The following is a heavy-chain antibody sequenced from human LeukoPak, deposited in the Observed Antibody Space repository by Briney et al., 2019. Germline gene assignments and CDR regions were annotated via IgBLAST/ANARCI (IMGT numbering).Heavy chain of an antibody. J-gene: IGHJ4*02. CDR3: ATISEDIVATRAGLTFDY. V-gene: IGHV1-69*01. CDR2: IIPIFGTA. Sequence: SVKVSCTASGGTFSIYAISWVRQAPGQGLEWMGGIIPIFGTANYAQKFQGRVTITADESTSTAYMELSSLRSEDTAVYYCATISEDIVATRAGLTFDYWGQGTLVTVSS. CDR1: GGTFSIYA. D-gene: IGHD5-12*01.